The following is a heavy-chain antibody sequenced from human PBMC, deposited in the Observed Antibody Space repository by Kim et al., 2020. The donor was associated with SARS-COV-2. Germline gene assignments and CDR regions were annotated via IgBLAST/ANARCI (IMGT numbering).Heavy chain of an antibody. D-gene: IGHD3-9*01. Sequence: ASVKVSCKASGYTFTGYYMHWVRQAPGQGLEWMGRINPNSGGTNYAQKFQGRVTMTRDTSISTAYMELSRLRSDDTAVYYCARDYQRTPLSYGDYDILTGHFDYWGQGTLVTVSS. CDR3: ARDYQRTPLSYGDYDILTGHFDY. V-gene: IGHV1-2*06. CDR2: INPNSGGT. CDR1: GYTFTGYY. J-gene: IGHJ4*02.